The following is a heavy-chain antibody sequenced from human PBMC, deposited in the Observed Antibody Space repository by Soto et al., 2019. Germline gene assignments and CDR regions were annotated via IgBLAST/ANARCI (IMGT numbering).Heavy chain of an antibody. Sequence: ASVKVSCKASGYTFIGYYMHWVRQAPGQGLEWMGWINPNSGDANYAQKFQGRVTMTRDTSISTAYTELSRLRFDDTAVYYCARARTNYYNTSDYDFWGQGTLVTVSS. D-gene: IGHD3-22*01. CDR3: ARARTNYYNTSDYDF. CDR1: GYTFIGYY. CDR2: INPNSGDA. J-gene: IGHJ4*02. V-gene: IGHV1-2*02.